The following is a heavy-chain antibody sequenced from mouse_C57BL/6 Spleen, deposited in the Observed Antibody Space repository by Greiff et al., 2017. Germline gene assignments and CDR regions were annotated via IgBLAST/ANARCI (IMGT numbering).Heavy chain of an antibody. D-gene: IGHD1-1*01. J-gene: IGHJ1*03. Sequence: VQLQESGAELVRPGTSVKMSCKASGYTFTNYWIGWAKQRPGHGLEWIGDIYPGGGYTNYNEKFKGKATLTADKSSSTAYMQFSSLTSEDSAIYYCARSGAYYGSSWYFDVWGTGTTVTVSS. CDR1: GYTFTNYW. V-gene: IGHV1-63*01. CDR3: ARSGAYYGSSWYFDV. CDR2: IYPGGGYT.